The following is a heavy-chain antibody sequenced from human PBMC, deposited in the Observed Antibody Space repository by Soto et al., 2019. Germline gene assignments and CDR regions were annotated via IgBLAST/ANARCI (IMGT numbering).Heavy chain of an antibody. V-gene: IGHV4-31*03. CDR2: IYYSGST. D-gene: IGHD2-8*01. Sequence: SETLSLTCTVSGGSISSGGYYWSWIRQHPGKGLEWIGYIYYSGSTYYNPSLKSRVTISVDTSKNQFSLKLSSVTAADTAVYYCASGALGYCTNGVCYPFYYFDYWGQGTLVTAPQ. CDR1: GGSISSGGYY. J-gene: IGHJ4*02. CDR3: ASGALGYCTNGVCYPFYYFDY.